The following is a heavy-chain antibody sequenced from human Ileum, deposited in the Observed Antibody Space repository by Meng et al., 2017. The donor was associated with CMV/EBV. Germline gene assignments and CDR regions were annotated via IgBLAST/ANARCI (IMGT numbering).Heavy chain of an antibody. V-gene: IGHV4-39*07. Sequence: SETLSLTFTVSGGSVRSTSDHWGWIRQPPGKGLEWIGTIYYTGNTYYSPSLKSRVTISVDTSKNQFSLKLSSVTAADTAVYYCARGFYYDSNGFDWGQGTLVTVSS. CDR2: IYYTGNT. CDR1: GGSVRSTSDH. CDR3: ARGFYYDSNGFD. J-gene: IGHJ4*02. D-gene: IGHD3-22*01.